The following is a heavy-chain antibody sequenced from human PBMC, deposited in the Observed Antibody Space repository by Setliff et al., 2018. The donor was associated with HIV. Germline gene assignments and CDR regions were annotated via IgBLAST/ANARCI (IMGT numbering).Heavy chain of an antibody. V-gene: IGHV1-46*01. J-gene: IGHJ4*02. CDR1: GYTFTSYY. Sequence: ASVKVSCKASGYTFTSYYVHWVRQAPGQGLEWMGILNPSGDNTAYAQKFQGRVTMTRDTSTSTVYMELSSLKSDDTAVYYCARGGYHGFGSYGDYWGQGTLVTVSS. D-gene: IGHD3-10*01. CDR2: LNPSGDNT. CDR3: ARGGYHGFGSYGDY.